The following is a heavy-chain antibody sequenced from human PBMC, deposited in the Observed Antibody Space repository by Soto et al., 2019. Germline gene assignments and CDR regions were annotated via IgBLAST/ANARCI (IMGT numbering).Heavy chain of an antibody. D-gene: IGHD2-2*02. V-gene: IGHV3-73*02. Sequence: EVHLVESGGGLVQPGGSLKLSCAASGFNFSGSAIHWVRQASGKGLEWVGRIRSRANNYATSSAASVKGRFKFSRDDSKNTSYLQMSTLKTVDTAVYYCNRGQGAPIGDYYDHGMDVWGQGTTVTVSS. J-gene: IGHJ6*02. CDR2: IRSRANNYAT. CDR3: NRGQGAPIGDYYDHGMDV. CDR1: GFNFSGSA.